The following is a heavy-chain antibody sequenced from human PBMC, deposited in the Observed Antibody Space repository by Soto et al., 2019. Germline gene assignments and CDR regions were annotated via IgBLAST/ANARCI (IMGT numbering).Heavy chain of an antibody. CDR1: GYIFTNND. CDR3: ARMATFGSLNWFDP. J-gene: IGHJ5*02. Sequence: VKVSCKASGYIFTNNDVSWVRQATGQGLEWMGWMNPGSGDTGYAQKFQGRVTMTRDISIATAYMELSSLRSDDTAIYYCARMATFGSLNWFDPWGQGTLVTVSS. D-gene: IGHD3-16*01. CDR2: MNPGSGDT. V-gene: IGHV1-8*01.